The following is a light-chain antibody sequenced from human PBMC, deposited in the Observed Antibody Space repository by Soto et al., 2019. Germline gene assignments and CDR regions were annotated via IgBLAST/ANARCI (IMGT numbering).Light chain of an antibody. CDR2: GNN. Sequence: QSVLTQPPSVSGAPGQRVTISCTGSSSNIGAGYDVHWYQQRPGTAPKLLIFGNNNRPSGVPDRFSGSKSGTSASLAITGLQAEDEADYYCSSYAGNNNVMFGGGTKVTVL. CDR1: SSNIGAGYD. CDR3: SSYAGNNNVM. V-gene: IGLV1-40*01. J-gene: IGLJ3*02.